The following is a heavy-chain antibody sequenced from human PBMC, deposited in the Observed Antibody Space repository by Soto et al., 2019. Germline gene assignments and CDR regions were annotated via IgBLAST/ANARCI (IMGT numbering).Heavy chain of an antibody. V-gene: IGHV3-30*18. Sequence: QVQLVESGGGVVQPGGALRLSCAASGFTFSSTGMHWVRQAPGKGLEWVAVISHDGGNKYYGDSVKGRFTISRDNSKNTLYLQMNSPRADDTAVYYCAKDWGIAVAAHWGQGTLVTVSS. CDR1: GFTFSSTG. CDR3: AKDWGIAVAAH. CDR2: ISHDGGNK. D-gene: IGHD6-19*01. J-gene: IGHJ4*02.